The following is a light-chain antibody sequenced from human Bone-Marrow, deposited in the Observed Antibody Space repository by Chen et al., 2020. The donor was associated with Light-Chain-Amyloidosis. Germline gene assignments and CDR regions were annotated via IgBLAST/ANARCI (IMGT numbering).Light chain of an antibody. CDR3: QVWDRSSDSPV. Sequence: SYVLTQPSSLSVAPGQTATTAWGGNNIGSTSVHWYQQPPGPAPLLVVYDDSDRPSGIPERLSGSKSGNTATLTISRVEAGDEDDYYCQVWDRSSDSPVFGGGTKLTVL. CDR1: NIGSTS. CDR2: DDS. V-gene: IGLV3-21*02. J-gene: IGLJ3*02.